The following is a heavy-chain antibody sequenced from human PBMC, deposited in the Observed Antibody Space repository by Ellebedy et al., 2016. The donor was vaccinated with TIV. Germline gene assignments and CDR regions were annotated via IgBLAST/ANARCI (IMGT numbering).Heavy chain of an antibody. CDR1: GSTFRSYG. V-gene: IGHV3-23*01. Sequence: GESLKISCEASGSTFRSYGMSWVRQAPGKGLEWVSSISTTDGTHYADSVKGRFTISRDNHKNTLYLQMNRLRVEDTAVYYCATQLWNSEFWGQGTLVTVSS. CDR3: ATQLWNSEF. CDR2: ISTTDGT. D-gene: IGHD5-18*01. J-gene: IGHJ4*02.